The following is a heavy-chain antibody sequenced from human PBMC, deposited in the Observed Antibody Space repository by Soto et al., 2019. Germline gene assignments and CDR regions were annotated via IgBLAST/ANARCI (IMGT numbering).Heavy chain of an antibody. V-gene: IGHV3-53*04. D-gene: IGHD3-16*02. Sequence: EVQLVESGGGLVQPGGSLRLSCAASGFTVSSNYMSWVRQAPGKGLEWVSVIYSGGSTYYADSVKGRFTISRHNSKNTLYLQRIRLSAEAAAVYSCARGGGYIWGSDRYNYYYYMDVWGKGTTVTVSS. CDR1: GFTVSSNY. CDR3: ARGGGYIWGSDRYNYYYYMDV. J-gene: IGHJ6*03. CDR2: IYSGGST.